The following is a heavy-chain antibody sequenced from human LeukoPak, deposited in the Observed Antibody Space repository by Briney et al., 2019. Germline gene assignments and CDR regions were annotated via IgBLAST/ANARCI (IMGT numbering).Heavy chain of an antibody. V-gene: IGHV1-24*01. J-gene: IGHJ5*02. CDR1: GYTLTELS. CDR3: ARDHYGAPGNWFDP. D-gene: IGHD4-17*01. Sequence: ASVEVSCKVSGYTLTELSMNWVRQAPGKGLEWMGGFDPEDGETIYAQKFQGRVTMTEDTSTDTAYMELSSLRSEDTAVYYCARDHYGAPGNWFDPWGQGTLVTVSS. CDR2: FDPEDGET.